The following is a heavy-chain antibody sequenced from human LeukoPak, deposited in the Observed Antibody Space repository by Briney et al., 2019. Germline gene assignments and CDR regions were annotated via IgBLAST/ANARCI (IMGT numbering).Heavy chain of an antibody. D-gene: IGHD3-22*01. V-gene: IGHV1-69*04. CDR2: IIPILGIA. CDR1: GGTFSSYA. Sequence: GASVKVSCKASGGTFSSYAIIWVRQAPGQGLEWMGRIIPILGIANYAQKFQGRVTITADKSTSTAYMELSSLRSEDTAVYYCARVYSVRSDAPDSDSSGYYYAVDWFDPWGQGTLVTVSS. CDR3: ARVYSVRSDAPDSDSSGYYYAVDWFDP. J-gene: IGHJ5*02.